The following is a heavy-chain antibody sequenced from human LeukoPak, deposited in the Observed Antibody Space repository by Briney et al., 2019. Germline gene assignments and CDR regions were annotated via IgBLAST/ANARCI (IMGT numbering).Heavy chain of an antibody. CDR1: GLTFSSYS. CDR3: ARKATVTTYRLKNWFDP. V-gene: IGHV3-21*04. D-gene: IGHD4-17*01. Sequence: GGSLRLSCAASGLTFSSYSMNWVRQAPGKGLEWVSSISSSSSYIYYADSVKGRFTISRDNAKNSLYLQMNSLRAEDTAVYYCARKATVTTYRLKNWFDPWGQGTLVTVSS. CDR2: ISSSSSYI. J-gene: IGHJ5*02.